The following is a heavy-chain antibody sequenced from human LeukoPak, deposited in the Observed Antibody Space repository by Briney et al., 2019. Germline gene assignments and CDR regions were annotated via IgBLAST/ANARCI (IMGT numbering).Heavy chain of an antibody. D-gene: IGHD2-21*02. CDR1: GGSISSYY. CDR2: IYYSGST. CDR3: AREVYCGGDCYSSN. J-gene: IGHJ4*02. V-gene: IGHV4-59*01. Sequence: PSETLSLTCTVSGGSISSYYWSWIRQPPGKGLEWIGYIYYSGSTNYNPSFKSRVTISADTSKNQFSLKLSSVTAADTAVYYCAREVYCGGDCYSSNWGQGTLVTVSS.